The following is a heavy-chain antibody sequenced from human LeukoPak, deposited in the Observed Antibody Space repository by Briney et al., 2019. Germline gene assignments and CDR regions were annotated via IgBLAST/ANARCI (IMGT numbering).Heavy chain of an antibody. J-gene: IGHJ4*02. V-gene: IGHV3-21*04. CDR3: AKVEELWPDY. CDR2: ISSSSSYI. D-gene: IGHD1-7*01. CDR1: GFTFSSYS. Sequence: GGSLRLSCAASGFTFSSYSMNWVRQAPGKGLEWVSSISSSSSYIYYADSVKGRFTISRDNSKNTLYLQMNSLRAEDTAVYYCAKVEELWPDYWGQGTLVTVSS.